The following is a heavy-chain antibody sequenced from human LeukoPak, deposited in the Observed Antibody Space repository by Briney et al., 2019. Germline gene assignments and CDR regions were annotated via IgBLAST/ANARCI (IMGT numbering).Heavy chain of an antibody. CDR3: AKDKGRPLESWELPDY. J-gene: IGHJ4*02. D-gene: IGHD1-26*01. CDR1: GFSFGSYA. V-gene: IGHV3-23*01. CDR2: ISGSGGST. Sequence: GGSLRLSCAASGFSFGSYAMSWVRQAPGKGLEWVSAISGSGGSTYYADSVKGRFTISRDNSKNTLYLQMNSLRAEDTAVYYCAKDKGRPLESWELPDYWGQGTLVTVSS.